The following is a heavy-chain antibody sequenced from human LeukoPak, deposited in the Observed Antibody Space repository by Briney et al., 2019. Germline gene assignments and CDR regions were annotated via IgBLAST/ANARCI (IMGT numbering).Heavy chain of an antibody. CDR2: IYTSGNT. Sequence: PSETLSLTCTVSGGPMSSGSDYWSWIRQPAGKGLEWIGRIYTSGNTNYNPSLKSRVTISVDTSKNQFSLKLSSVTAPDTAVYYCARGYGTTNFDYWGQGTLVTVSS. J-gene: IGHJ4*02. V-gene: IGHV4-61*02. D-gene: IGHD2/OR15-2a*01. CDR1: GGPMSSGSDY. CDR3: ARGYGTTNFDY.